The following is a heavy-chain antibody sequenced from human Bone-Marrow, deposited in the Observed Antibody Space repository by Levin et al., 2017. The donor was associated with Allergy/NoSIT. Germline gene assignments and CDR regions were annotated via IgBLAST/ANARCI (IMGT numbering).Heavy chain of an antibody. CDR2: IYYSGST. Sequence: SETLSLTCTVSGGSISSSSYYWGWIRQPPGKGLEWIGSIYYSGSTYYNPSLKSRVTISVDTSKNQFSLKLSSVTAADTAVYYCARDGVITFGGVIVTKFDYWGQGTLVTVSS. CDR1: GGSISSSSYY. J-gene: IGHJ4*02. D-gene: IGHD3-16*02. V-gene: IGHV4-39*07. CDR3: ARDGVITFGGVIVTKFDY.